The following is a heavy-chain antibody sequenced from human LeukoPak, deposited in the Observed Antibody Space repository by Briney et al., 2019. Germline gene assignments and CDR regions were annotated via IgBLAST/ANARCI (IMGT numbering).Heavy chain of an antibody. J-gene: IGHJ5*02. CDR1: GGSISGYY. Sequence: PSETLSLTCTVSGGSISGYYWSWIRRPSGKGLEWIGHIYYSGSADYNASLKSRATMFVDTSKNEFSLTLRSVTAADTAVYYCARVGDSSGYSVLDPWGQGTLVTVSS. V-gene: IGHV4-59*01. CDR3: ARVGDSSGYSVLDP. CDR2: IYYSGSA. D-gene: IGHD3-22*01.